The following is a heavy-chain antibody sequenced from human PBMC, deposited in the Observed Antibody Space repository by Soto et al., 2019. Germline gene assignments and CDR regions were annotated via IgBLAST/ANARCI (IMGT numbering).Heavy chain of an antibody. Sequence: QVQLVQSGAEVKKPGSSVKVSCKTSGGTFTSYTISWVRQAPGQGLEWMGRIIPIVNITNYAKKFQDRVTIIADTSTSTAYMELSSLSSEDTGVYYCARASMIRGVSIDYWGQGTLVTVCS. CDR1: GGTFTSYT. D-gene: IGHD3-10*01. CDR2: IIPIVNIT. V-gene: IGHV1-69*02. J-gene: IGHJ4*02. CDR3: ARASMIRGVSIDY.